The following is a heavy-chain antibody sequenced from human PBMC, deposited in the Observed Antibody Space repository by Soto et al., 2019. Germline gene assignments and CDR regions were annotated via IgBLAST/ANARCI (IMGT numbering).Heavy chain of an antibody. V-gene: IGHV4-30-2*01. D-gene: IGHD3-22*01. Sequence: SETLSLTCAVSGGSISSGGYSWSWIRQPPGKGLEWIGYIYHSGSTYYNPSLKSRVTISVDRSKNQFSLKLSSVTAADTAVYYCARVGYCYDSSAVNWFDPWGQGTLVTVSS. J-gene: IGHJ5*02. CDR1: GGSISSGGYS. CDR2: IYHSGST. CDR3: ARVGYCYDSSAVNWFDP.